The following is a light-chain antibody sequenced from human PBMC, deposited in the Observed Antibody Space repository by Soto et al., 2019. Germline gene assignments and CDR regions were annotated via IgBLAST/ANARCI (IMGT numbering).Light chain of an antibody. Sequence: QSVLTQPASVSGSPGQSIIISCTGTSSDVGSYNFVSWYQQHPGKAPKLMIYEVSKWPSGVSNRFSGSKSGNTASLTISGLQPEDEADYYCCSYAGNSGVFGGGTKLTVL. J-gene: IGLJ3*02. CDR3: CSYAGNSGV. V-gene: IGLV2-23*02. CDR2: EVS. CDR1: SSDVGSYNF.